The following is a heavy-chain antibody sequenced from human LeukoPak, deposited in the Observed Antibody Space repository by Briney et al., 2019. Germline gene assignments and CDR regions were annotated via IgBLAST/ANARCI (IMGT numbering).Heavy chain of an antibody. Sequence: GGSLRLSCAASGFTFSSYYMHWIRQATGKGLEWVSAIGTAGDTYYPGSVKGRFTISRENAKNSLYLQMNSLRAGDTAVYYCARDHLGEGAFDIWGQGTMVTVSS. CDR3: ARDHLGEGAFDI. CDR2: IGTAGDT. J-gene: IGHJ3*02. V-gene: IGHV3-13*01. D-gene: IGHD4-17*01. CDR1: GFTFSSYY.